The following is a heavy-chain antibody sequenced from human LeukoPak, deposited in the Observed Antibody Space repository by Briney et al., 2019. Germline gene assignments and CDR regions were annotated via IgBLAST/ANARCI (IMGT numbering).Heavy chain of an antibody. J-gene: IGHJ3*02. V-gene: IGHV3-20*04. CDR1: GFTFDDYG. Sequence: GGSLRLSCAASGFTFDDYGMSWVRQAPGKGLEWVSGINWNGGSTGYADSVKGRFTISRDNAKNSLYLQMNSLRAEDTALYYCARVSPGRGSYFPFDIWGQGTMVTVSS. D-gene: IGHD1-26*01. CDR2: INWNGGST. CDR3: ARVSPGRGSYFPFDI.